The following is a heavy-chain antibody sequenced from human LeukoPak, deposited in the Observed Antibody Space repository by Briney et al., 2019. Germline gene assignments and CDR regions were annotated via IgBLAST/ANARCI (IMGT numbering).Heavy chain of an antibody. J-gene: IGHJ4*02. CDR1: GVSLISYY. D-gene: IGHD1-1*01. Sequence: SETLSHTCSVPGVSLISYYWNWVRPPPGKGLGWICYMLYSGGTNYNPSLQSRVTISVDTSNNKSSLKVSSVTAADTAIYYCARFSRWNDWAFEGWGQGTLVTVSS. CDR3: ARFSRWNDWAFEG. CDR2: MLYSGGT. V-gene: IGHV4-59*01.